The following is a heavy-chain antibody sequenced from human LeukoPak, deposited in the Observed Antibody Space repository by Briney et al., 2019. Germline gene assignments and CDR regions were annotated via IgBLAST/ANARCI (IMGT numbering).Heavy chain of an antibody. CDR1: GGSISSYY. CDR3: ARVRSGGSSFPWFDP. V-gene: IGHV4-59*01. D-gene: IGHD6-13*01. CDR2: IYYSGST. Sequence: SETLSLTCTVSGGSISSYYWSWIRQPPGKGLEWIGYIYYSGSTNYNPSLKSRVTISVDTSKNQFSLKLSLVTAADTAVYYCARVRSGGSSFPWFDPWGQGTLVTVSS. J-gene: IGHJ5*02.